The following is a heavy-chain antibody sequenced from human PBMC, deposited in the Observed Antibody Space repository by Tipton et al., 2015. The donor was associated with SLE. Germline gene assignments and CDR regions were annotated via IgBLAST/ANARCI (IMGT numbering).Heavy chain of an antibody. CDR2: IYYSGST. D-gene: IGHD3-3*01. V-gene: IGHV4-61*01. Sequence: TLSLTCTVSGGSISSSSYYWGWIRQPPGKGLEWIGYIYYSGSTNYNPSLKSRVTISVDTSKNQFSLKLSSVTAADTAVYYCARDFWSGYGSFDSWGQGTLVTVSP. CDR3: ARDFWSGYGSFDS. J-gene: IGHJ4*02. CDR1: GGSISSSSYY.